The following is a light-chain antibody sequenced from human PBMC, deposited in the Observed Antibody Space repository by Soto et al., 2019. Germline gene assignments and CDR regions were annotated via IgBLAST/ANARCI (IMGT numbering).Light chain of an antibody. CDR2: DAS. Sequence: EIVLTQSPDTLSLSPGERATLSCRASQSVRSSLAWYQQKPGQAPRLLIYDASNRATGIPARFSGSGSGTDFTLXXXXLXPXDFXXXXXXXRXXXXPEVTFGPGTKVDIK. CDR1: QSVRSS. J-gene: IGKJ3*01. CDR3: XXRXXXXPEVT. V-gene: IGKV3-11*01.